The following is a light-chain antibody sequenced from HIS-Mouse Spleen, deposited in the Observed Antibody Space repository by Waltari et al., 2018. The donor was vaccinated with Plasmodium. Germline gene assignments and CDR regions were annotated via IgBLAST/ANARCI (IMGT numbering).Light chain of an antibody. CDR1: QVVSSN. Sequence: EIVMTKFPATQSVSPGDRSPVSCRASQVVSSNLAWYQQKPGQATRPLIHGASTRATGIPARFSGSGSGTEFTLTISSMQSEDFAVYYCQQYNNWPRGTFGQGTKVEIK. V-gene: IGKV3-15*01. CDR2: GAS. J-gene: IGKJ1*01. CDR3: QQYNNWPRGT.